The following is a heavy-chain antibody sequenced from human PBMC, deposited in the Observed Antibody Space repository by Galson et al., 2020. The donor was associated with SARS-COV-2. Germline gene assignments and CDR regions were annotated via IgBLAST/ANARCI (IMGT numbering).Heavy chain of an antibody. CDR2: IYPGDSDT. D-gene: IGHD5-12*01. CDR1: GYSFTSYW. J-gene: IGHJ4*02. Sequence: GESLKISCKGSGYSFTSYWIGWVRQTPGKGLEWMGLIYPGDSDTRYSPSFQGQVTISADKSISTGYLQWSSLKASDTAMYFCARRRDGYPFDYWGQGPLVAVSS. CDR3: ARRRDGYPFDY. V-gene: IGHV5-51*01.